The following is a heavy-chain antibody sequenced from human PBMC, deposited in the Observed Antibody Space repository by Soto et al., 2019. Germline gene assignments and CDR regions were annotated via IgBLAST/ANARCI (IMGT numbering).Heavy chain of an antibody. V-gene: IGHV3-33*01. CDR2: IWYDGSNK. D-gene: IGHD3-10*01. Sequence: HPVGSLRLSCAASGFTFSSYGMHWVRQAPGKGLEWVAVIWYDGSNKYYADSVKGRFTISRDNSKNTLYLQMNSLRAEDTAVYYCARSVFGELVSWFDPWGQGTLVTVSS. CDR1: GFTFSSYG. CDR3: ARSVFGELVSWFDP. J-gene: IGHJ5*02.